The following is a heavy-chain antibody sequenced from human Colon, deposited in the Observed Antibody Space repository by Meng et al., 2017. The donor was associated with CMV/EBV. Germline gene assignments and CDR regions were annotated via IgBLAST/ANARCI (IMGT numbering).Heavy chain of an antibody. V-gene: IGHV3-53*01. CDR1: GFIVNDAY. CDR3: AKAHNTYDNWFDP. J-gene: IGHJ5*02. CDR2: IYSDGTT. Sequence: VQLLSSGGGFIQLGGSLRRSCNASGFIVNDAYMNWVRQAPGKGLEWVSVIYSDGTTHYADSVKGRFTISRDTSKNTVYLQMSSLRVDDTAVYYCAKAHNTYDNWFDPWGQGTLVTVSS. D-gene: IGHD3-9*01.